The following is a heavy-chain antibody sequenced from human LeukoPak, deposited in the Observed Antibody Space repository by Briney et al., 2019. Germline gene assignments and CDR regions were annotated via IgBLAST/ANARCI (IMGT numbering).Heavy chain of an antibody. CDR2: IYSGGSS. D-gene: IGHD5-12*01. V-gene: IGHV3-66*01. CDR3: ARGMGGYGGYDY. Sequence: GGSLRLSCAASGFTVSSNYMSWVRQAPGKGLEWVSVIYSGGSSYYADSVKGRFTISRDNSKNTVYLQMNSLGVEDTAVYYCARGMGGYGGYDYWGQGTLVTVSS. J-gene: IGHJ4*02. CDR1: GFTVSSNY.